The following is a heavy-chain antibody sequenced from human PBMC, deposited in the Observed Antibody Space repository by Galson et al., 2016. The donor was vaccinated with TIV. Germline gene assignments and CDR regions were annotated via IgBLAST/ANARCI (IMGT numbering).Heavy chain of an antibody. CDR2: INPYSADT. J-gene: IGHJ6*02. CDR3: ARGFNYGFDFYYGMEV. V-gene: IGHV1-2*02. D-gene: IGHD5-18*01. CDR1: GYPFSAYY. Sequence: SVKVSCKASGYPFSAYYIHWVRQAPGQGLEWMGWINPYSADTNYAQSFQGRVSMTSDTSINTAYMELSRLRPDDTAIFFCARGFNYGFDFYYGMEVWGQGTTVTVSS.